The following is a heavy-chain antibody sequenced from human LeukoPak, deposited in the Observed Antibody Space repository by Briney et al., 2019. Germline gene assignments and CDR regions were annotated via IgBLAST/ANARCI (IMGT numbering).Heavy chain of an antibody. Sequence: SVTVSCKASGYTFTSYAMNWVRQAPGQGLEWMGGIIPIFGTANYAQKFQGRVTITADESTSTAYMELSSLRSEDTAVYYCARRQWLVRYNWFDPWGQGTLVTVSS. CDR3: ARRQWLVRYNWFDP. J-gene: IGHJ5*02. D-gene: IGHD6-19*01. CDR2: IIPIFGTA. CDR1: GYTFTSYA. V-gene: IGHV1-69*13.